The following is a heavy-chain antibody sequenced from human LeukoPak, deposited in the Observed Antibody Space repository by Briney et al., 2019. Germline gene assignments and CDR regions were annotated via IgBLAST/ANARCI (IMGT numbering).Heavy chain of an antibody. D-gene: IGHD4-17*01. Sequence: SETLSLTCAVYGGSFSGYYWSWIRQPPGKGLEWIGEINHSGSTKYNPSLKSRVTISVDTSKNQFSLKLRDVTAADTAVYYCARDPKYGDYLNWFDPWGQGTLVTVSS. CDR3: ARDPKYGDYLNWFDP. CDR1: GGSFSGYY. V-gene: IGHV4-34*01. CDR2: INHSGST. J-gene: IGHJ5*02.